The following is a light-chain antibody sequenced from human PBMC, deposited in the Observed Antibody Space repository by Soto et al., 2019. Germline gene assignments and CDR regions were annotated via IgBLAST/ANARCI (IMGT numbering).Light chain of an antibody. Sequence: DIQMTQSPSSLSASVGDRVTVTCRTSRNIYNYLNWYQQRPGKAPKLLIYAATSVQSGVPSRFSGSGSGTDFTLTISSLHPEDFATYYCQQTHSTPVTFGQGTRLDVK. CDR2: AAT. J-gene: IGKJ5*01. V-gene: IGKV1-39*01. CDR3: QQTHSTPVT. CDR1: RNIYNY.